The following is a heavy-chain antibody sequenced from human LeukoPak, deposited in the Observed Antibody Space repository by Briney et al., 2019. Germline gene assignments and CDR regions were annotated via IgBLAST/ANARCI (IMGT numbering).Heavy chain of an antibody. Sequence: GGSLRLSCAASGITFTSAWMGWVRQAPGKGLEWVGRIKSKKDGGTTDHAAPVRGRFIISTDDSKITSYLQMNNLKIEDTAVYYCTTDGGITIRPLFDFWGQGTLVTVSS. CDR3: TTDGGITIRPLFDF. J-gene: IGHJ4*02. CDR1: GITFTSAW. D-gene: IGHD1-14*01. V-gene: IGHV3-15*01. CDR2: IKSKKDGGTT.